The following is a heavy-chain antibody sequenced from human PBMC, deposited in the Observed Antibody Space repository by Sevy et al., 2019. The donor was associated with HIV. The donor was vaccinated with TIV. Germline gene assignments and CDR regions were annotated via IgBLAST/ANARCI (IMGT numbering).Heavy chain of an antibody. CDR2: ISYDGSNK. D-gene: IGHD4-17*01. J-gene: IGHJ5*02. CDR1: GFTFSSYG. CDR3: ANSSTITVTTLGWFDP. Sequence: GGSLRLSCAASGFTFSSYGMHWVRQAPGKGLEWVAVISYDGSNKYYADSVKGRFTISRDNSKKTVYLQMNSLRVEDTAVYYCANSSTITVTTLGWFDPWGQGTLVTVSS. V-gene: IGHV3-30*18.